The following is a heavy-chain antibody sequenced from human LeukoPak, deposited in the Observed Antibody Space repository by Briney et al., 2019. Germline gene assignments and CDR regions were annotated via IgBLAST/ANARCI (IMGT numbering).Heavy chain of an antibody. CDR1: GFTFSSFW. CDR2: IKQDGSEK. CDR3: ARSLWFGAFDM. D-gene: IGHD3-10*01. J-gene: IGHJ3*02. V-gene: IGHV3-7*01. Sequence: GGSLRLSCVASGFTFSSFWINWVRQAPGKGLEWVANIKQDGSEKYYVDSVKGRFTISRDNAKNSLYLQMNGLRAEDTAVYYCARSLWFGAFDMWGQGTMVTVSS.